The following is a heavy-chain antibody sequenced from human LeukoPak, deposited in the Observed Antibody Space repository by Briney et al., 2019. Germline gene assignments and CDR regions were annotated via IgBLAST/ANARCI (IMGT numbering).Heavy chain of an antibody. CDR3: AREGSAAIFDWFDP. CDR1: GFPFSSYW. Sequence: GGSLRLSCAASGFPFSSYWMSWVRQAPGKGLEWVANIKQDGSEKYYVDSVKGRFTISRDNAKNSLYLQMNSLRAEDTAVYYCAREGSAAIFDWFDPWGQGTLVTVSS. CDR2: IKQDGSEK. J-gene: IGHJ5*02. D-gene: IGHD2-2*02. V-gene: IGHV3-7*01.